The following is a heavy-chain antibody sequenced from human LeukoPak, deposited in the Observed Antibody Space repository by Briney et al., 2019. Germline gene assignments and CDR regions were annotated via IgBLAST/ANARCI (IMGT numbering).Heavy chain of an antibody. CDR1: GFAFTDYY. CDR3: ARDARGAFGV. CDR2: ISPSGTTI. D-gene: IGHD3-10*01. V-gene: IGHV3-11*01. J-gene: IGHJ3*01. Sequence: GGSLRLSCTASGFAFTDYYISWIRQAPGKGPEWLSYISPSGTTIFYAASVKGRFTISRDNAKNSLYLQMNSLRAEDTAVYHCARDARGAFGVWGQGTMVSVSS.